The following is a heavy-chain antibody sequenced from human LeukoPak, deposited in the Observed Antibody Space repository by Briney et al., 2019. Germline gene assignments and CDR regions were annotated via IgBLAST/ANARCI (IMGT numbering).Heavy chain of an antibody. D-gene: IGHD3-3*01. V-gene: IGHV3-23*01. CDR3: ARDFWDDFEYFDL. CDR1: GFTFSSHA. CDR2: INGSGSST. Sequence: PGGSLRLSCAASGFTFSSHAMSWVRQAPGKGLEWVSAINGSGSSTYYADPVKGRVSISRDNSKNTLYLQMNSLRVEDTALYYCARDFWDDFEYFDLWGRGTLVTVSS. J-gene: IGHJ2*01.